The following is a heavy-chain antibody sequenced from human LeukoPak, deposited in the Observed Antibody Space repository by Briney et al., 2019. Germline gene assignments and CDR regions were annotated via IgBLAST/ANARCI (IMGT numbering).Heavy chain of an antibody. CDR2: IYYSGST. CDR1: GGSISSSSYY. J-gene: IGHJ4*02. V-gene: IGHV4-39*01. D-gene: IGHD3-3*01. Sequence: PSETLSLTCTVSGGSISSSSYYWGWIRQPPGKGLEWIGSIYYSGSTYYNPSLKSRVTISVDTSKNQFSLKLSSVTAAGTAVYYCARTIFGVVIVDYWGQGTLVTVSS. CDR3: ARTIFGVVIVDY.